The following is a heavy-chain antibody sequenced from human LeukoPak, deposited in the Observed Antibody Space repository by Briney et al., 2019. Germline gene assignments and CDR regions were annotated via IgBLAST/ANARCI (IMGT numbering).Heavy chain of an antibody. CDR3: TASQLVGGYYFDY. J-gene: IGHJ4*02. Sequence: GRSLRLSCAACGFTFDDYAMHWVRQAPGKGLEWVSGISWNSGSIGYADSVKGRFTISRDNAKNSLYLQMNSLRAEDMALYYCTASQLVGGYYFDYWGQGTLVTVSS. V-gene: IGHV3-9*03. CDR2: ISWNSGSI. D-gene: IGHD6-6*01. CDR1: GFTFDDYA.